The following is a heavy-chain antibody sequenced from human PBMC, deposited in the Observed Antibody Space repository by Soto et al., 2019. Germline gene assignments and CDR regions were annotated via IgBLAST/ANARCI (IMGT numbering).Heavy chain of an antibody. J-gene: IGHJ6*02. CDR3: AGYCSGGSCLSPTLYYYYGMDV. D-gene: IGHD2-15*01. CDR2: ISTYDGVT. Sequence: AASVKVSCKASGYTFTSYGISWVRQAPGQGLEWMGWISTYDGVTNYAQILQGRVTMTTDTSTSTAYMELTSLKSDDTAVYYCAGYCSGGSCLSPTLYYYYGMDVWGQGTTVTVSS. CDR1: GYTFTSYG. V-gene: IGHV1-18*01.